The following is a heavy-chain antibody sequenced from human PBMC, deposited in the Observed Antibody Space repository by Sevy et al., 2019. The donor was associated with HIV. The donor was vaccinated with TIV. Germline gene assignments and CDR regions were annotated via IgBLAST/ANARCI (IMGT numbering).Heavy chain of an antibody. D-gene: IGHD5-18*01. CDR2: ISSNGGST. CDR1: GFSFSSYA. Sequence: GGSLRLSCAASGFSFSSYALHWVRQAPGKGLEYVSAISSNGGSTYYADSMKGRFTISRDNSKNTLYLQMGSLRAEDKAVYYCAREGVGGYSYSLDYWGQGTLVTVSS. V-gene: IGHV3-64*02. J-gene: IGHJ4*02. CDR3: AREGVGGYSYSLDY.